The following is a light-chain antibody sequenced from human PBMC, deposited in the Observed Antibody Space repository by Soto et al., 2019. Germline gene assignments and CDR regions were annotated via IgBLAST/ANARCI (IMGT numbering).Light chain of an antibody. CDR3: QQYNYWPT. J-gene: IGKJ1*01. CDR1: QSVSSN. V-gene: IGKV3-15*01. CDR2: GAF. Sequence: EIVMTQSPATLSVSPGERATLSCRASQSVSSNLAWYQQKPGQAPRLLIYGAFTRATGIPARFSGSGSGTEFTLTLTSLQSEDFAVYYCQQYNYWPTFGQGTKVDIK.